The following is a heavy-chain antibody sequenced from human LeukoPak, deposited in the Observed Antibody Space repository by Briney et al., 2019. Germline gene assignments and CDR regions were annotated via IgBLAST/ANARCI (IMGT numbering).Heavy chain of an antibody. Sequence: SETLSLTCTVSGGSISSSSYYWGWNRPAPGQGLEWTVSIYYSGSNYYNPSLKSRVTISVDTTKNQFSLKLSSVSAADTAVYYCARRERYYYDSSGSMDVWGQGATVTVSS. CDR3: ARRERYYYDSSGSMDV. D-gene: IGHD3-22*01. V-gene: IGHV4-39*01. CDR2: IYYSGSN. J-gene: IGHJ6*02. CDR1: GGSISSSSYY.